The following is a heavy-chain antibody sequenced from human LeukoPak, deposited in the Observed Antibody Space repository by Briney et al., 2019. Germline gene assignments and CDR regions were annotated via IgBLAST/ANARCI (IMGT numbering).Heavy chain of an antibody. V-gene: IGHV4-34*01. CDR1: GGSFSGYY. CDR3: ARAPVGLLLYYFDY. CDR2: INHSGST. D-gene: IGHD2-15*01. Sequence: SETLSLTCAVYGGSFSGYYWSWIRQPPGKGLEWIGEINHSGSTNYNPSLKSRVTISVDTSKNQFSLKLSSVTAADTAVYYCARAPVGLLLYYFDYWGQGTLVTVSS. J-gene: IGHJ4*02.